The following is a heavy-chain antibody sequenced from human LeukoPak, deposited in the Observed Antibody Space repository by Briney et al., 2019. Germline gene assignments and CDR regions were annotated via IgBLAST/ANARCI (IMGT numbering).Heavy chain of an antibody. J-gene: IGHJ6*02. V-gene: IGHV4-39*01. D-gene: IGHD4-17*01. CDR1: GGSISSSSYY. CDR2: IYYSGST. CDR3: AREAGSVTTYSYYYYYGMDV. Sequence: TSETLSLTCTVSGGSISSSSYYWGWIRQPPGKGLEWIGSIYYSGSTYYNPSLKSRVTISVDTSKNQFSLKLSSVTAADTAVYYCAREAGSVTTYSYYYYYGMDVWGQGTTATVSS.